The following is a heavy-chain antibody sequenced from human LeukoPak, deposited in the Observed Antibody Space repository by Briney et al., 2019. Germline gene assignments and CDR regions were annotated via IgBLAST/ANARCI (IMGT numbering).Heavy chain of an antibody. J-gene: IGHJ4*02. D-gene: IGHD3-22*01. V-gene: IGHV3-21*01. Sequence: GRSLTLFRAASGFTFSIHNMSWVRQAPGEWLEWVSSISGRGNYIVYADSVKGRFTISRDSAKNSLSLQMNSLRAEDTAVYYCAKDQGFDYYDSSGYYLDYWGQGTLVTVSS. CDR3: AKDQGFDYYDSSGYYLDY. CDR2: ISGRGNYI. CDR1: GFTFSIHN.